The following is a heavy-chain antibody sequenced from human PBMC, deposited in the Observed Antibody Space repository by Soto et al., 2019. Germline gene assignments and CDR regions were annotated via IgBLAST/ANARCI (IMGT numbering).Heavy chain of an antibody. CDR3: ARQGSDSGWFFFDP. V-gene: IGHV4-4*02. D-gene: IGHD6-19*01. CDR1: GGSISSSNW. Sequence: SETLSLTCAVSGGSISSSNWWCWVRQPPGKGLEWIVEIYHSGITNYNPSLKSRVTISVDQSKNQFSLKLSSVTAADTAVYYCARQGSDSGWFFFDPWGQGALVTVSS. J-gene: IGHJ5*02. CDR2: IYHSGIT.